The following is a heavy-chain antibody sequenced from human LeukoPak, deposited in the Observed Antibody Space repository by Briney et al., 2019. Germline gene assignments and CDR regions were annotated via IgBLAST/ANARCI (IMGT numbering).Heavy chain of an antibody. Sequence: GASVKVSCKASGYTFTSFYMHWVRQAPGQGLEWMGIINPSGSSTTYAQKFQGRVTMTRDLSTSTVYMELSSLRSEDTAVYYCARAGQYIQLYLEFWGQGTHVTVSS. V-gene: IGHV1-46*01. CDR2: INPSGSST. CDR1: GYTFTSFY. J-gene: IGHJ4*02. D-gene: IGHD1-1*01. CDR3: ARAGQYIQLYLEF.